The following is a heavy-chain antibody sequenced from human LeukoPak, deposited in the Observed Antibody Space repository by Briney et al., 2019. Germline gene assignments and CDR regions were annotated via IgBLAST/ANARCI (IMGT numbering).Heavy chain of an antibody. Sequence: GGSLRLSCAASGLSFSSYWMSWVRQAPGKGLEWVAKINKDGSEQYFVDSVKGRFTISRDNARNSVHLQMNSLRAEDTAVYYCAKYNNYDLNYWGQGTLVTASS. CDR2: INKDGSEQ. D-gene: IGHD3-3*01. J-gene: IGHJ4*02. CDR3: AKYNNYDLNY. CDR1: GLSFSSYW. V-gene: IGHV3-7*01.